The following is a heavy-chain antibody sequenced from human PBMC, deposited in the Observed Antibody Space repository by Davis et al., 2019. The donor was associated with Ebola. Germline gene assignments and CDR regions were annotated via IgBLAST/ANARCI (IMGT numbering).Heavy chain of an antibody. V-gene: IGHV3-11*01. Sequence: GGSLRLSCAASGFTFSDYYMSWIRQAPGKGLEWVSYISSSGSTIYYADSVKGRFTISRDNAKNSLYLQMNSLRAEDTAVYYCAKDHSGRLRFTYGMDVWGQGTTVTVSS. J-gene: IGHJ6*02. CDR3: AKDHSGRLRFTYGMDV. CDR2: ISSSGSTI. CDR1: GFTFSDYY. D-gene: IGHD3-3*01.